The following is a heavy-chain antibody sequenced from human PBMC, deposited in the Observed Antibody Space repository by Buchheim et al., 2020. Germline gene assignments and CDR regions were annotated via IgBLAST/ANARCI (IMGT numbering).Heavy chain of an antibody. Sequence: EVQLVESGGDLVQPGGSLRLSCAASRFTFSSHSMNWVRQAPGKGLEWVSYISYDSTTIYYADSVKGRFTISRDNAKNSLFLQMNSLRDEDTAVYYCARDGNWGLYYFDYWGQGTL. V-gene: IGHV3-48*02. CDR3: ARDGNWGLYYFDY. CDR1: RFTFSSHS. CDR2: ISYDSTTI. D-gene: IGHD7-27*01. J-gene: IGHJ4*02.